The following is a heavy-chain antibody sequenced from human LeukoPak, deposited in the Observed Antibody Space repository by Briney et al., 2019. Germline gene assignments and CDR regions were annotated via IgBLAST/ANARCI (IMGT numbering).Heavy chain of an antibody. CDR1: GGTFSSYA. CDR3: ASRIAAARYHYYYGMDV. Sequence: SVKVSCKASGGTFSSYAISWVRQAPGQGLEWMGRIIPILGIANYAQKFKGRVTITADKSTSTAYMELSSLRSEDTAVYYCASRIAAARYHYYYGMDVWGQGTTVTVSS. J-gene: IGHJ6*02. CDR2: IIPILGIA. D-gene: IGHD6-13*01. V-gene: IGHV1-69*04.